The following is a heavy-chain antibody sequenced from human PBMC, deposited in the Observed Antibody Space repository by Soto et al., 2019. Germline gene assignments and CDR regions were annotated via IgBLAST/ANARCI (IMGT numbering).Heavy chain of an antibody. CDR1: CGSISSYY. J-gene: IGHJ4*02. CDR2: IYYSGST. Sequence: SDTLSLTCTVSCGSISSYYGIWIRQPPGKGLEWIGYIYYSGSTNYNPSLKSRVTISVDTSKNQFSLKLSSVTAADTAVYYCARRWGSAAEYWGQGTLVTVSS. V-gene: IGHV4-59*08. CDR3: ARRWGSAAEY. D-gene: IGHD2-15*01.